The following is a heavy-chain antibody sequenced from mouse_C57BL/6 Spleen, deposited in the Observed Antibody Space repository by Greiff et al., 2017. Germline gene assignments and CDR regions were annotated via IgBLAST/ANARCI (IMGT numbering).Heavy chain of an antibody. CDR2: IDPSDSYT. D-gene: IGHD3-1*01. CDR1: GYTFTSYW. CDR3: ARVGTARATGYFDY. J-gene: IGHJ2*01. Sequence: VQLQQPGAELVMPGASVKLSCKASGYTFTSYWMHWVKQRPGQGLEWIGEIDPSDSYTNYNQKFKGKSTLTVDKSSSTAYMQLSSLTSEDSAVYYCARVGTARATGYFDYWGQGTTLTVSS. V-gene: IGHV1-69*01.